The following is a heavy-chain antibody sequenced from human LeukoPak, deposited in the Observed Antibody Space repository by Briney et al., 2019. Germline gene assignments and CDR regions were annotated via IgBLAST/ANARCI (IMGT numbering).Heavy chain of an antibody. Sequence: SETLSLTCTVSGGSIRSYYWSWIRQPPGKGLGWIAYIYYSGSTNYNPSLKSRVTISVDTSKNQFSLKLSSVTAADTAVYYCARARAAAGPSDAFDIWGQGTMVTVSS. CDR1: GGSIRSYY. D-gene: IGHD6-13*01. J-gene: IGHJ3*02. V-gene: IGHV4-59*01. CDR3: ARARAAAGPSDAFDI. CDR2: IYYSGST.